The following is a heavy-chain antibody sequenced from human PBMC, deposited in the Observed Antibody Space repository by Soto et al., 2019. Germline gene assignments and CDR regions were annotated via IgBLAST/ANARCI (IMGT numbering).Heavy chain of an antibody. CDR3: AREGYSYGNNYFDY. V-gene: IGHV3-7*01. D-gene: IGHD5-18*01. CDR1: GFTFSSYW. Sequence: VGSLSLPCAASGFTFSSYWMRWVLQAPGKGLEWVANIKQDGSEKYYVDSVKGRFTISRDNAKNSLYLQMNSLRAEDTAVYYCAREGYSYGNNYFDYWGQGTLVTVS. J-gene: IGHJ4*02. CDR2: IKQDGSEK.